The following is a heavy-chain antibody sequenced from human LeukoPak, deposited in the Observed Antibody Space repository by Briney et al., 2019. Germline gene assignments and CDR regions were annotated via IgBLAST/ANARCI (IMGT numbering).Heavy chain of an antibody. CDR3: ASRHCSGGGCYFAGADPFDY. CDR1: GFTVSSTY. V-gene: IGHV3-53*01. Sequence: GGSLRLSCAASGFTVSSTYMSWVRQAPGKGLEWVSVIYSGGNIYYIDSVRGRFTISRDTSKNTLYLQMNSLRAEDTAVYFCASRHCSGGGCYFAGADPFDYWGQGTLVTVSS. CDR2: IYSGGNI. J-gene: IGHJ4*02. D-gene: IGHD2-15*01.